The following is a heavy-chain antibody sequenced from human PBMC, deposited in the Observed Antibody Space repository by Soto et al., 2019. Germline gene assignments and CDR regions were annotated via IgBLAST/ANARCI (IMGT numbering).Heavy chain of an antibody. V-gene: IGHV4-4*07. CDR1: GGSISSYY. Sequence: SETLSLTCTVSGGSISSYYWSWIRQPAGKGLEWIGRTYTSGGTNYNPSLKSRVSISIDTSINQFSLTLTSVTTADTAIYFCARIVVGATVDLWGQGSLVTVSS. D-gene: IGHD1-26*01. CDR3: ARIVVGATVDL. CDR2: TYTSGGT. J-gene: IGHJ5*02.